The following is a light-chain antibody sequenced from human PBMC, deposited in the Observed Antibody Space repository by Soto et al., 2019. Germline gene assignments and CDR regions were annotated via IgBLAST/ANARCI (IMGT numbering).Light chain of an antibody. J-gene: IGKJ1*01. CDR3: QQYKSSST. Sequence: DIQMTQSPSTLSATAGDRVTITCRASQSISIWLAWYQQKPGKAPNLLINKASSLQSGVPSRFSGSGSGTEFTLTITSLQPDDFGVYYCQQYKSSSTFGQGTKVDIK. V-gene: IGKV1-5*03. CDR2: KAS. CDR1: QSISIW.